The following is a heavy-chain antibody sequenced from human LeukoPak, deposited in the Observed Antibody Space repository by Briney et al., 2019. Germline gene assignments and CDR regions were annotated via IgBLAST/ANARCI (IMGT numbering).Heavy chain of an antibody. D-gene: IGHD5-18*01. CDR3: ARDVRRIQLSPDAFDI. V-gene: IGHV1-24*01. CDR1: GYTLTELS. CDR2: FDPEDGET. J-gene: IGHJ3*02. Sequence: ASVKVSCKVSGYTLTELSMHWVRQAPGKGLEWMGGFDPEDGETIYAQKFQGRVTMTEDTSTDTAYMELSSLRSEDTAVYYCARDVRRIQLSPDAFDIWGQGTMVTVSS.